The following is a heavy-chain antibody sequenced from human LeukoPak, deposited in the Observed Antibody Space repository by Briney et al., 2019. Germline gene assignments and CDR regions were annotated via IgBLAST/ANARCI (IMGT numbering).Heavy chain of an antibody. V-gene: IGHV3-20*01. J-gene: IGHJ5*02. CDR1: GFTFSSYS. CDR2: INWNGGSR. Sequence: GGSLRLTCAASGFTFSSYSMSWVRQVPGKGLEWVSGINWNGGSRGYADSVKGRFTISRDNAKNSVYLQMNSLRSEDTAFYHCARDRCSSTSCYNTPNWFDPWGQGTLVTVSS. CDR3: ARDRCSSTSCYNTPNWFDP. D-gene: IGHD2-2*02.